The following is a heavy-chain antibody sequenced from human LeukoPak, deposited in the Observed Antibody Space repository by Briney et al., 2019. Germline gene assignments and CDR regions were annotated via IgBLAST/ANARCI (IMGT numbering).Heavy chain of an antibody. J-gene: IGHJ4*02. CDR2: IIPIFGTA. V-gene: IGHV1-69*13. Sequence: SVKVSCKASGGTFSSYAISWVRQAPGQGLEWMGGIIPIFGTANYAQKFQGRVTITADESTSTAYRELSSLRSEDTAVYYWARLCSGGSCYSGAFGYWGQGTLVTVSS. CDR1: GGTFSSYA. CDR3: ARLCSGGSCYSGAFGY. D-gene: IGHD2-15*01.